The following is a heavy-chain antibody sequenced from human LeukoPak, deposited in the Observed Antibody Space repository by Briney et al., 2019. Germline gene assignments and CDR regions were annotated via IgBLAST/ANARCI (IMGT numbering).Heavy chain of an antibody. J-gene: IGHJ4*02. CDR2: ISGSGDST. CDR3: ARGRYCTSTTCYIDY. CDR1: GFTFSSYA. Sequence: GGSLRLSCAASGFTFSSYAMTWVRQAQGKGLEWVSGISGSGDSTYYADSVKGRFTISRDNSKNTNTLYLQMNSLRAEDTAVYYCARGRYCTSTTCYIDYWGQGTLVTVSS. D-gene: IGHD2-2*02. V-gene: IGHV3-23*01.